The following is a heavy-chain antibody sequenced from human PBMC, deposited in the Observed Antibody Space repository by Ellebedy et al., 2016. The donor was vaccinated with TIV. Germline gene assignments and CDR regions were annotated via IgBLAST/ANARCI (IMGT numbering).Heavy chain of an antibody. CDR2: IYYSGST. CDR1: GGSISTYY. V-gene: IGHV4-59*08. J-gene: IGHJ4*02. CDR3: AGGSSWKSKCKY. D-gene: IGHD6-13*01. Sequence: MPSETLSLTCTVPGGSISTYYWSWIRQPPGKGLEWIAYIYYSGSTNYNPSLKSRVTISVDTSKNQFSLKLTSVTAADTAVYYCAGGSSWKSKCKYWGQGTLVTVSS.